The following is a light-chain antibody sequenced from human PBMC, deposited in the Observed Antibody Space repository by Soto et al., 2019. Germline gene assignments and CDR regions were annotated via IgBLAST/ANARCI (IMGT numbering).Light chain of an antibody. Sequence: IQMTQSPAALSAYIGDRVTITCRASQSISSWLPWYQQKLGRAPRLLIYDASSLESGVPSRFSGSGYGTEFTLTISSLQPDDFATYYCPHSTSYRWTSAQGGKVDIK. CDR2: DAS. V-gene: IGKV1-5*01. CDR3: PHSTSYRWT. J-gene: IGKJ1*01. CDR1: QSISSW.